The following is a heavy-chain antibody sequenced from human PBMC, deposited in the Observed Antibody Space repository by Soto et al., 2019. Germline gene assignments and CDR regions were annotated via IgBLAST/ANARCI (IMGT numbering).Heavy chain of an antibody. CDR1: GYSFTSYG. CDR2: ISPYNGNT. D-gene: IGHD6-13*01. Sequence: ASVKVSCKASGYSFTSYGMSWVRQAPGEGLEWMGWISPYNGNTKYAQNFQGRVTMTTDTSTYTAYMEMRSLRSDDPAVYYCAKDLRASSSWPGPYYYGMDVWGQGTTVTVSS. V-gene: IGHV1-18*04. CDR3: AKDLRASSSWPGPYYYGMDV. J-gene: IGHJ6*02.